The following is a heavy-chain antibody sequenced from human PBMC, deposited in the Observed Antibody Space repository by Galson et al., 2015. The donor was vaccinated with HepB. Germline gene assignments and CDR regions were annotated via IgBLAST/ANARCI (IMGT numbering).Heavy chain of an antibody. CDR2: ISYDGSNK. D-gene: IGHD2-15*01. V-gene: IGHV3-30*18. Sequence: SLRLSCAASGFTFSSYGMHWVRQAPCEGLEWVAVISYDGSNKYYADSVKGRFTISRDNSKNTLYLQMNSLRAEDTAVYYYAKDINIVVGKGYFDYWGQGTLFTVSS. CDR1: GFTFSSYG. CDR3: AKDINIVVGKGYFDY. J-gene: IGHJ4*02.